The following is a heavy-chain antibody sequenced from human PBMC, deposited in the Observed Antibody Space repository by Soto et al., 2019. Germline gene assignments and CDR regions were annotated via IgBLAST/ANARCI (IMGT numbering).Heavy chain of an antibody. J-gene: IGHJ3*02. CDR3: AKYRRSVCYFDAFDI. V-gene: IGHV3-30*18. Sequence: HLVESGGGVVQPGGSLRLSCAASGFAFSAFGMQWVRQTPAKGLEWVAVISYDGVNKNYPDSVKGRFTVSRDKSKNTLYLQMSTLTVDDTAVYYCAKYRRSVCYFDAFDIWGQGTLVAGSS. CDR2: ISYDGVNK. D-gene: IGHD3-22*01. CDR1: GFAFSAFG.